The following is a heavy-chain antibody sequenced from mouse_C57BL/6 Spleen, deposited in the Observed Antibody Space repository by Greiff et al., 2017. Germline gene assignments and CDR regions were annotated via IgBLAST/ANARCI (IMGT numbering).Heavy chain of an antibody. CDR3: ARDGGGYDGRSAMDY. V-gene: IGHV5-16*01. D-gene: IGHD2-2*01. J-gene: IGHJ4*01. CDR2: IHYDGSST. Sequence: EVKLVESEGGLVQPGSSMKLSCTASGFTFSDYSMAWVRQVPEKGLEWVANIHYDGSSTYYLDSLKSRFIISRDNAKNILYLQMSSLKSEDTATDYGARDGGGYDGRSAMDYWGQGTSVTVSS. CDR1: GFTFSDYS.